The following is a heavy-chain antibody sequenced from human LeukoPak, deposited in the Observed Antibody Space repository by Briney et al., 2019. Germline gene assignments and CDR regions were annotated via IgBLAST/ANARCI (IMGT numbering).Heavy chain of an antibody. CDR3: ARAPYYYDSSGYGAFDI. D-gene: IGHD3-22*01. CDR2: IYYSGST. CDR1: GGSISSYY. J-gene: IGHJ3*02. Sequence: PSETLSLTCTVSGGSISSYYWSWIRQPPGKGLEWIGYIYYSGSTNYNPSLKSRVTISVDTSKNQFSLKLSSVTAADTAVYYCARAPYYYDSSGYGAFDIWGQGTMVTVYS. V-gene: IGHV4-59*01.